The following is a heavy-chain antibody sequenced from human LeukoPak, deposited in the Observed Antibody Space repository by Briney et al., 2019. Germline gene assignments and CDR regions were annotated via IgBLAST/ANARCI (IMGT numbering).Heavy chain of an antibody. V-gene: IGHV1-24*01. Sequence: ASVKVSCKVSGYTLTELSMHWVRQAPGKGLEWMGGFDPEDGETIYAQKFQGRVTMTEDTSTDTAYMELSSLISEDTAVYYCATGAPGTKPYYFDYWGQGTLVTVSS. CDR2: FDPEDGET. J-gene: IGHJ4*01. CDR1: GYTLTELS. CDR3: ATGAPGTKPYYFDY.